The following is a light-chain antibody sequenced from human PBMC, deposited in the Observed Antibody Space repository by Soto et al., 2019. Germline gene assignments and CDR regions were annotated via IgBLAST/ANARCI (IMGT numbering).Light chain of an antibody. V-gene: IGKV1-27*01. Sequence: DIQMTQSPSSLSASVGDRVTITCRASQGISNYLAWYQQKPGKVPKLLIYAASTLQSGVPSRFSGSGSGTYFTLTIRSLQPEDVETYYCQKYNSAPWTFGQVTKVEIK. J-gene: IGKJ1*01. CDR2: AAS. CDR1: QGISNY. CDR3: QKYNSAPWT.